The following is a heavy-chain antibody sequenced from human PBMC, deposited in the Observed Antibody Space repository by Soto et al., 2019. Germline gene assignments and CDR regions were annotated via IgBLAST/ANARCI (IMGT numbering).Heavy chain of an antibody. Sequence: QVQLVQSGAEVKKPGASVKVSCKASGYTFTSYYMLWVRQAPGQGLEWMGIINPSGGSTSYAQKFQGRVTMTRDTSTSTVYMELSSLRSEDTAVYYCARDGSGWYRFEFPLNYFDYWGQGTLVTVSS. CDR3: ARDGSGWYRFEFPLNYFDY. CDR2: INPSGGST. CDR1: GYTFTSYY. J-gene: IGHJ4*02. V-gene: IGHV1-46*03. D-gene: IGHD6-19*01.